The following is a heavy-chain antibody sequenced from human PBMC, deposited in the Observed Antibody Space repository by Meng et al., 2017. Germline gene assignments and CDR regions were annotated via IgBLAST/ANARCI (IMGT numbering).Heavy chain of an antibody. J-gene: IGHJ6*02. CDR1: GFTFDDYT. CDR2: ISWDGGST. Sequence: GESLKISCAASGFTFDDYTMHWVRQAPGKGLEWVSLISWDGGSTYYADSVKGRFTISRDNSKNSLYLQMNSLRTEDTALYYCAKSDYYYDSSGYWDYYYGMDVWGQGNTVNVSS. CDR3: AKSDYYYDSSGYWDYYYGMDV. D-gene: IGHD3-22*01. V-gene: IGHV3-43*01.